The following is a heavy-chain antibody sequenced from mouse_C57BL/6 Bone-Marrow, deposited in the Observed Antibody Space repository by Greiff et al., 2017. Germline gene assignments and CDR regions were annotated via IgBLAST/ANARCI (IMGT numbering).Heavy chain of an antibody. CDR3: ARRGYYGSIFYWYFDV. V-gene: IGHV5-6*01. CDR2: ISSGGSYT. Sequence: EVQVVESGGDLVKPGGSLKLSCAASGFTFSSYGMSWVRQTPDKRLEWVATISSGGSYTYYPDSVKGRFTISRDNAKNTLYLQMSSLKSEDTAMYYCARRGYYGSIFYWYFDVWGTGTTVTVSS. CDR1: GFTFSSYG. D-gene: IGHD1-1*01. J-gene: IGHJ1*03.